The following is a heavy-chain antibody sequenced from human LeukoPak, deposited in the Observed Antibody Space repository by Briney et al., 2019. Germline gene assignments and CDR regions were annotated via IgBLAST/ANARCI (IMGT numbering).Heavy chain of an antibody. CDR1: GLTFSTYG. V-gene: IGHV3-33*01. J-gene: IGHJ4*02. CDR3: ARDRFSGSYHPRGIDY. Sequence: GRSLRLSCAPSGLTFSTYGMHWVRQAPGKGLEWVAVIWHDGTNRYYADSVKGRFTISRDNSKNMLYLQMNSLRAEDTAVYYCARDRFSGSYHPRGIDYWGQGTLVTVSS. CDR2: IWHDGTNR. D-gene: IGHD1-26*01.